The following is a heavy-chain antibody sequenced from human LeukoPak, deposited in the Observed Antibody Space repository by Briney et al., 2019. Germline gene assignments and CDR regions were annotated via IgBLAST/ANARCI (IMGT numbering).Heavy chain of an antibody. Sequence: PGRSLRLSCAASGFTFSSYGMHWVRQAPGKGLEWVAVIWYDGSNKYYADSVKGRFTISRDNSKNTLYLQMNSLRAEDTAVYYCARVGRLEWQWASWWFDPWGQGTLVTVSS. CDR3: ARVGRLEWQWASWWFDP. J-gene: IGHJ5*02. CDR2: IWYDGSNK. D-gene: IGHD3-3*01. CDR1: GFTFSSYG. V-gene: IGHV3-33*01.